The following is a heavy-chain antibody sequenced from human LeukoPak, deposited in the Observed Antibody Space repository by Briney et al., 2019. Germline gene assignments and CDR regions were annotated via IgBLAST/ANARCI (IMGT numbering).Heavy chain of an antibody. CDR1: GFTFSSYG. D-gene: IGHD6-19*01. Sequence: GGSLRLSCAASGFTFSSYGMHWVRQAPGKGLEWVAFISYDGSNKFYADSVKGRFTISRDNSKNSLYLQMNSLRSDDTALYYCARESESSGWYDYWGQGTLVTVSS. CDR3: ARESESSGWYDY. J-gene: IGHJ4*02. V-gene: IGHV3-30*03. CDR2: ISYDGSNK.